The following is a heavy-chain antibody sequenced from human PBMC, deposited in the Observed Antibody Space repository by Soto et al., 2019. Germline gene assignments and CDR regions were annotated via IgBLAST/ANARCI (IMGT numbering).Heavy chain of an antibody. Sequence: ASVKVSCKASGYTFTSYDINWVRQATGQGLEWKGWMNPNSGNTGYAQKFQGRVTMTRNTSISTAYMELSSLRSEDTAVYYCARSGGYCSSTSCPDDDYWGQGTLVTVSS. J-gene: IGHJ4*02. V-gene: IGHV1-8*01. CDR2: MNPNSGNT. CDR1: GYTFTSYD. CDR3: ARSGGYCSSTSCPDDDY. D-gene: IGHD2-2*01.